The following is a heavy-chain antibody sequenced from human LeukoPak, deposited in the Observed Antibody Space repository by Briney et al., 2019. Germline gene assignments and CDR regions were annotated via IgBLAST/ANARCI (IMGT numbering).Heavy chain of an antibody. Sequence: GGSLRLSRAASGFTFSSYAMSWVRQAPGKGLEWVSGIRGSDGSTYFADSVKGRFSISRDNSKNTLHLQMNSLRAEDTAVYYCAKDRTGGSSWYTCFDYWGQGTLVTVSS. CDR3: AKDRTGGSSWYTCFDY. V-gene: IGHV3-23*01. CDR2: IRGSDGST. CDR1: GFTFSSYA. J-gene: IGHJ4*02. D-gene: IGHD6-13*01.